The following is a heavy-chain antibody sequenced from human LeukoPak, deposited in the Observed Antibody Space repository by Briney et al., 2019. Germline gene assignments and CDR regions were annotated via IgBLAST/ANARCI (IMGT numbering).Heavy chain of an antibody. J-gene: IGHJ4*02. Sequence: GGSLRLSCAASGFTFGSYAMNWVRQAPGKGLEWVSSISSGSSFIYYADSVKGRFTISRDNAKNSLYLQMNSLRAEDTAIYYCARDRGYDSSGYSPYFDYWGQGTLVTVSS. CDR2: ISSGSSFI. V-gene: IGHV3-21*01. CDR1: GFTFGSYA. D-gene: IGHD3-22*01. CDR3: ARDRGYDSSGYSPYFDY.